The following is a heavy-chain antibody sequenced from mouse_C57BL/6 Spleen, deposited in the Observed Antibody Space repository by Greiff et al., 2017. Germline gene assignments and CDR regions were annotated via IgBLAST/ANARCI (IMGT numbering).Heavy chain of an antibody. V-gene: IGHV1-59*01. CDR1: GYTFTSYW. D-gene: IGHD3-3*01. Sequence: QVHVKQPGAELVRPGTSVKLSCKASGYTFTSYWMHWVKQRPGQGLEWIGVIDPSDSYTNYNQKFKGKDTLTVDTSSSTAYMQLSSLTSEDSAVYYCAREGGTLGGYFDVWGTGTTVTVSS. CDR3: AREGGTLGGYFDV. J-gene: IGHJ1*03. CDR2: IDPSDSYT.